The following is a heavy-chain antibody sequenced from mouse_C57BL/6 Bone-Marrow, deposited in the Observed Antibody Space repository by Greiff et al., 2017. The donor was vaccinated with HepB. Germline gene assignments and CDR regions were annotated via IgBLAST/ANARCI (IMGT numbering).Heavy chain of an antibody. CDR3: ARTAY. J-gene: IGHJ3*01. CDR1: GYTFTSYW. Sequence: QVQLQQPGAELVKPGASVQLSCKASGYTFTSYWMQWVKQRPGQGLEWIGEIDPSDSYTNYNQKFKGKATLTVDTSSSTAYMQLSSLTSEDSAVYYCARTAYWGQGTLVTVSA. CDR2: IDPSDSYT. V-gene: IGHV1-50*01.